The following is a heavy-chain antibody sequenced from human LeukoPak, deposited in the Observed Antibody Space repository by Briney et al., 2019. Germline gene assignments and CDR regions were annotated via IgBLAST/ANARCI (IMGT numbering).Heavy chain of an antibody. Sequence: GRSLRLSCAASGFTFSSYAMHWVRQAPGKGLEWVAVISYDGSNKYYADSVKGRFTISRDNSKNTLYLQMNSLRAEDTAVYYCAREGKIFYGSGSYWAHDYYYYMDVWGKGTTVTVSS. CDR3: AREGKIFYGSGSYWAHDYYYYMDV. CDR2: ISYDGSNK. CDR1: GFTFSSYA. D-gene: IGHD3-10*01. V-gene: IGHV3-30*04. J-gene: IGHJ6*03.